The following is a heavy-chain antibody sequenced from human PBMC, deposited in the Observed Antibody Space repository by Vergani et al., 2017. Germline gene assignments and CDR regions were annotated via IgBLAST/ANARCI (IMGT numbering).Heavy chain of an antibody. CDR1: GYTFTSYY. D-gene: IGHD1-26*01. J-gene: IGHJ4*02. CDR2: MNPNSGNT. CDR3: ARARGATDFDY. Sequence: QVQLVQSGAEVKKPGASVKVSCKASGYTFTSYYMHWVRQAPGQGLEWMGWMNPNSGNTGYAQKLQGRVTMTRNTSISTAYMELSSLRSEDTAVYYCARARGATDFDYWGQGTLVTVSS. V-gene: IGHV1-8*02.